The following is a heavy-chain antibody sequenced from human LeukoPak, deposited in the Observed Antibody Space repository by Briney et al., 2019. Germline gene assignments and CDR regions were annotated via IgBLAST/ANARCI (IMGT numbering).Heavy chain of an antibody. J-gene: IGHJ4*02. CDR1: GFTFSDYY. D-gene: IGHD2-21*01. V-gene: IGHV3-11*03. CDR3: ARQDLWQHCDS. Sequence: GGSLRLSCAASGFTFSDYYMNWFRQAPGKGLEWVSYISSSGVRTEYGDSAKGRFTISRDNGKNSVYLQMNSLRADDTAVYYCARQDLWQHCDSWGQGALVTVSS. CDR2: ISSSGVRT.